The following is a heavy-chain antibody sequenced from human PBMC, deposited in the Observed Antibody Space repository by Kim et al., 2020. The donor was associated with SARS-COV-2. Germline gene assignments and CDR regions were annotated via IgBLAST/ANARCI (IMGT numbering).Heavy chain of an antibody. CDR1: GYTFTSYG. J-gene: IGHJ3*02. CDR2: ISAYNGNT. V-gene: IGHV1-18*04. D-gene: IGHD3-3*01. CDR3: AREQMDFWSGYYGSDAFDI. Sequence: ASVKVSCKASGYTFTSYGISWVRQAPGQGLEWMGWISAYNGNTNYAQKLQGRVTMTTDTSTSTAYMELRSLRSDDTGVYYCAREQMDFWSGYYGSDAFDIWGQGTMVTVSS.